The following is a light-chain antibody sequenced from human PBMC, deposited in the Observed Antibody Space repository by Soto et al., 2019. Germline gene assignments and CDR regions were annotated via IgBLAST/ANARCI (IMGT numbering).Light chain of an antibody. CDR2: DAS. CDR1: QSVSSY. V-gene: IGKV3-11*01. Sequence: EIVLSQSPATLSLSPGERATLSCRASQSVSSYLAWYQQKPGQAPRLLIYDASNRATGIPARFSGSGSGTDFTLTISSLEPADFAVYYCQQRSNWPPLFTFGPGTKVDI. J-gene: IGKJ3*01. CDR3: QQRSNWPPLFT.